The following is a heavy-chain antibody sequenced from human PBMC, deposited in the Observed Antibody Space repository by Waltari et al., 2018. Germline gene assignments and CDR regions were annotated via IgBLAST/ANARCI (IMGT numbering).Heavy chain of an antibody. V-gene: IGHV3-7*01. CDR2: IKQDGSEK. Sequence: EVQLVESGGGLVQPGGSLRLSCAASGFTFSSYWMSWVRQATGKGLEWVANIKQDGSEKYYVDSVKGRFTISRDNAKNSLYLQMNSLRAEDTAVYYCARGDIWGSYRRSFDYWGQGTLVTVSS. CDR1: GFTFSSYW. CDR3: ARGDIWGSYRRSFDY. J-gene: IGHJ4*02. D-gene: IGHD3-16*02.